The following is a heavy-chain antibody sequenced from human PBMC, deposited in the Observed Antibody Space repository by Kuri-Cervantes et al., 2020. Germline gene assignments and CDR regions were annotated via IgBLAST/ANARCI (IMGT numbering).Heavy chain of an antibody. Sequence: SVKVSCKASGYTFTYRYLHWVRQAPGQALEWMGWITPFNGNTNYAQKFQDRVTITRDRSMSTAYMELSSLRSEDTAVYYCAADLTYCGGDCYSHFDYWGQGTLVTVSS. V-gene: IGHV1-45*02. CDR3: AADLTYCGGDCYSHFDY. D-gene: IGHD2-21*01. CDR1: GYTFTYRY. J-gene: IGHJ4*02. CDR2: ITPFNGNT.